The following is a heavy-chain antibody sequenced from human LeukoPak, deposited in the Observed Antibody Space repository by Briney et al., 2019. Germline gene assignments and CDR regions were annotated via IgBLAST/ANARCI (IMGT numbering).Heavy chain of an antibody. V-gene: IGHV3-30-3*01. D-gene: IGHD3-10*01. J-gene: IGHJ4*02. CDR3: AREGYYGSGSPPSSYFDY. CDR1: GFTFSSYA. Sequence: GRSLRLSCAASGFTFSSYAMHWVRQAPGKGLEWVAVTSSDLNVKLYADSVKGRFTISRDNSRSTLYLQMNSLRPEDTAIYYCAREGYYGSGSPPSSYFDYWGQGTLVTVSS. CDR2: TSSDLNVK.